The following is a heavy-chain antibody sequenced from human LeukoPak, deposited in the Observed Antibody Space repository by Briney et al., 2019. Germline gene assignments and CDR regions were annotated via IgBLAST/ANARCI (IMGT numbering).Heavy chain of an antibody. CDR3: VRVGLYSSFDLDY. V-gene: IGHV3-23*01. CDR1: RFTFSTYA. J-gene: IGHJ4*02. Sequence: GGSLRLSCAASRFTFSTYAMSWVRQTPGKGLEWVSVISGGGGSTYYADSVKGRFTISRDNSKNTLHLQMNSLRVEDTAVYYCVRVGLYSSFDLDYWGLGTQVTVSS. D-gene: IGHD6-6*01. CDR2: ISGGGGST.